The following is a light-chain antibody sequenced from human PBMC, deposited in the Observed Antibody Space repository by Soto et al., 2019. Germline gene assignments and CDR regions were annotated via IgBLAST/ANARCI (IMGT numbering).Light chain of an antibody. CDR1: QSVSSY. CDR2: DAS. J-gene: IGKJ2*01. Sequence: EIVLTQSPATLSLSPGERATLSCRASQSVSSYLAWYQQKPGQAPRRLIYDASNRATGIPARFSGSGSGTDFTLTISSLEPEDFAVYYWQQRRDWPPAFGQGTKLEIK. V-gene: IGKV3-11*01. CDR3: QQRRDWPPA.